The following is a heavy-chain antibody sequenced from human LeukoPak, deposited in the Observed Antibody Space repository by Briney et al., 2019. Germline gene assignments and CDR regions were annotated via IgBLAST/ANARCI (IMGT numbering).Heavy chain of an antibody. CDR1: GGSISSSSYY. V-gene: IGHV4-61*02. CDR3: ARDMSEAYEYYYYMDV. CDR2: IYTSGST. J-gene: IGHJ6*03. D-gene: IGHD5-12*01. Sequence: SETLSLTCTVSGGSISSSSYYWGWIRQPAGKGLEWIGRIYTSGSTNYNPSLKSRVTMSVDTSKNQFSLKLSSVTAADTAVYYCARDMSEAYEYYYYMDVWGKGTTVTVSS.